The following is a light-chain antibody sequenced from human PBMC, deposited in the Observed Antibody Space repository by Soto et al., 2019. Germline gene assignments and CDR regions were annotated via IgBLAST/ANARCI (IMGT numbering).Light chain of an antibody. CDR3: QQYNSYPWT. CDR1: QGISSW. Sequence: DIQMTQSPSTLSASVGDRVTITCRASQGISSWLAWYQQKPGKAPKLLIYDASSLESGVPSRFSGSGSGTEFTLTISSLQPDDFAPYYCQQYNSYPWTFGQGTKVEIK. V-gene: IGKV1-5*01. J-gene: IGKJ1*01. CDR2: DAS.